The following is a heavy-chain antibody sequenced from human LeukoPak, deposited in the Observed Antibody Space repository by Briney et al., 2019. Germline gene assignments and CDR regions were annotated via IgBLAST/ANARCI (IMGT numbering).Heavy chain of an antibody. D-gene: IGHD3-10*01. CDR2: ISDSGNT. CDR3: AXLRXAMVRGVPYFDF. J-gene: IGHJ4*02. V-gene: IGHV4-39*01. CDR1: GASITSNDYS. Sequence: PSETLSLTCTVSGASITSNDYSWGWLRQPPGKGLEWIGMISDSGNTYFHRCVKSRFTITADTSKNHFSLRQTSLTAADTAVYYXAXLRXAMVRGVPYFDFWGQGALVTVSS.